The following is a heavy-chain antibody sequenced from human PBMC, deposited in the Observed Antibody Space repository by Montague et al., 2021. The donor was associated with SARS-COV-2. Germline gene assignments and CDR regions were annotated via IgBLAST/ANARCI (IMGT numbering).Heavy chain of an antibody. J-gene: IGHJ6*02. Sequence: CAISGDSVSSNSATWNWVRQSPSRGLEWQGRTYYRSKWYNDYAVSVRGRVTINPDTSKNQFSLQLNSVTPGDTAIYYCTSGREGNYNVMDVWGQGTTVTVSS. CDR1: GDSVSSNSAT. V-gene: IGHV6-1*01. CDR2: TYYRSKWYN. D-gene: IGHD1-1*01. CDR3: TSGREGNYNVMDV.